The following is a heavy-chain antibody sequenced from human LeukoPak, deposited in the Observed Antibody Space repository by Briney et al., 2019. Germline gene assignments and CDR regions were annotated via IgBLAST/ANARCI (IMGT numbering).Heavy chain of an antibody. V-gene: IGHV3-23*01. CDR2: ISGSGGTT. CDR3: AKDQAGAILYFDY. D-gene: IGHD1-26*01. Sequence: GGTLRLSCAASGFAFINYGMSWVRQAPGKGLEWVSAISGSGGTTYYADSVKGRFTISRDNSKNTLYLQMSSLRAEDTALYYCAKDQAGAILYFDYWGQGTLVSASS. J-gene: IGHJ4*02. CDR1: GFAFINYG.